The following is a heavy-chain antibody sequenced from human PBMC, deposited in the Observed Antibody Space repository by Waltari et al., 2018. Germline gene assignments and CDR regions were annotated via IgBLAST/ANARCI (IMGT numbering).Heavy chain of an antibody. J-gene: IGHJ4*02. CDR1: GFTFSSYA. CDR2: KSYDGSNE. CDR3: ARASGGGTNFLIDY. Sequence: QVLLVESGGGVVQPGRSLGLSCHASGFTFSSYALHWVRQAPGKGLEWVGVKSYDGSNEYCADSVKGRFTISRDNSKNTLYLQMNNLRTEDTAVYYCARASGGGTNFLIDYWGQGTLVTVSS. V-gene: IGHV3-30-3*01. D-gene: IGHD1-7*01.